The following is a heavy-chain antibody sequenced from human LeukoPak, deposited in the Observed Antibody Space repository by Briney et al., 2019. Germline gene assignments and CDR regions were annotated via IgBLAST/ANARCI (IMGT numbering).Heavy chain of an antibody. V-gene: IGHV4-38-2*02. Sequence: SETLSLTCIVSGYSISSGYYWGWIRQPPGKGLEWIGSIYHSGSTYYNPSLKSRVTISVDTSKNQFSLKLSSVTAADTAVYYCAGAAYCTNGVCYGNDYWGQGTLVTVSS. CDR1: GYSISSGYY. CDR2: IYHSGST. CDR3: AGAAYCTNGVCYGNDY. J-gene: IGHJ4*02. D-gene: IGHD2-8*01.